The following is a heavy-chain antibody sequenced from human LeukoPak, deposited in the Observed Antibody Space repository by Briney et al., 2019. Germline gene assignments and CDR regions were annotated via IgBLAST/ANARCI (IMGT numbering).Heavy chain of an antibody. CDR3: AAGLRGPTVTGKYYYYGMDV. J-gene: IGHJ6*02. Sequence: SVTVSFKSSGFTFTKSALQWVRQARGQRLEWIGLIVVGSGNTDYLQKFQERVIIKRDMFTSTAYMELSSLRSEDTAVYYCAAGLRGPTVTGKYYYYGMDVWGQGTTVTVSS. CDR2: IVVGSGNT. V-gene: IGHV1-58*01. CDR1: GFTFTKSA. D-gene: IGHD4-11*01.